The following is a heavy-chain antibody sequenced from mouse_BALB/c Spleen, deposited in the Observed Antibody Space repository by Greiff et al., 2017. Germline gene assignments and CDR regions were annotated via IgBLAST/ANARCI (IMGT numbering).Heavy chain of an antibody. CDR3: TREGYGSSYDYAMDY. CDR2: ISSGGSYT. V-gene: IGHV5-6-4*01. J-gene: IGHJ4*01. CDR1: GFTFSSYT. D-gene: IGHD1-1*01. Sequence: EVKVVESGGGLVKPGGSLKLSCAASGFTFSSYTMSWVRQTPEKRLEWVATISSGGSYTYYPDSVKGRFTISRDNAKNTLYLQMSSLKSEDTAMYYCTREGYGSSYDYAMDYWGQGTSVTVSS.